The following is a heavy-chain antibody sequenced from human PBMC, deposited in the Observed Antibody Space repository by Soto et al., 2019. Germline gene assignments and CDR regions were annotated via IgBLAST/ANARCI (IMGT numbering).Heavy chain of an antibody. CDR2: ISGSGDST. J-gene: IGHJ3*02. V-gene: IGHV3-23*01. CDR1: GFTFSSYA. CDR3: AKAGYSYGYGTTIPTGGFDI. D-gene: IGHD5-18*01. Sequence: GGSLRLSCAASGFTFSSYAMSWVRQAPGKGLEWVSAISGSGDSTYYADSVKGRFTISRDNSKNTLYLQMNSLRAEDTAVYYCAKAGYSYGYGTTIPTGGFDIWGQGTTVTVSS.